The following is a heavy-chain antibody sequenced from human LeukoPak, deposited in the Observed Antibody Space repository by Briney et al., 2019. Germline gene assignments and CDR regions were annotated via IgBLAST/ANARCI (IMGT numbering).Heavy chain of an antibody. CDR3: ARETAMVTASSAFDI. J-gene: IGHJ3*02. V-gene: IGHV3-66*01. D-gene: IGHD5-18*01. Sequence: GGSLRLSCAASGFTVSSNYMSWVRQAPGKGLEWVSVIYSGGSTYYADSVKGRFTISRDNSKNTLYLQMNSLRAEDTAVYYCARETAMVTASSAFDIWGQGTVVTVSS. CDR2: IYSGGST. CDR1: GFTVSSNY.